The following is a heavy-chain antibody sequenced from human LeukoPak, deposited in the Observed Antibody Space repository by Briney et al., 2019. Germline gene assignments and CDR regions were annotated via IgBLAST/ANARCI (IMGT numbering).Heavy chain of an antibody. J-gene: IGHJ5*02. Sequence: SETLSLTCTVSGGSISSSSYYWGWIRQPPGKGLEWIGSIYYSGSTYYNPSLKSRVTISVDTSKNQFSLKLSSVTAADAAVYYCARGGWQEWFNWFDPWGQGTLVTVSS. D-gene: IGHD3-3*01. CDR1: GGSISSSSYY. CDR3: ARGGWQEWFNWFDP. CDR2: IYYSGST. V-gene: IGHV4-39*01.